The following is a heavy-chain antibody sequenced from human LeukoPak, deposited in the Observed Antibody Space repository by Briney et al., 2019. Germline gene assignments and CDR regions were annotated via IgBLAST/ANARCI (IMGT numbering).Heavy chain of an antibody. D-gene: IGHD3-22*01. CDR3: ARQGTSGSYLTGLDV. CDR2: IFYSGST. Sequence: SETLSLTCTVSGGSISTYYWSWIRQSPGKGLEWMGYIFYSGSTTYNPSLSSRVTISVDTSKNQFSLALSSVTAADTAAYYCARQGTSGSYLTGLDVWGQGTTVTVSS. J-gene: IGHJ6*02. V-gene: IGHV4-59*08. CDR1: GGSISTYY.